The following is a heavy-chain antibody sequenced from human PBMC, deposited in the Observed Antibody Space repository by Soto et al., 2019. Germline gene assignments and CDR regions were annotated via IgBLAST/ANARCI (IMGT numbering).Heavy chain of an antibody. J-gene: IGHJ6*02. CDR1: GFTFSSYA. D-gene: IGHD3-10*01. CDR2: ISGSGGST. Sequence: GGSLRLSCAASGFTFSSYAMSWVRQAPGKGLEWVSAISGSGGSTYYADSVKGRFTISRDNSKNTLYLQMNSLRAEDTAVYYCAKEEAGYYGSGSYNYYGMDVWRPGTTVTVSS. V-gene: IGHV3-23*01. CDR3: AKEEAGYYGSGSYNYYGMDV.